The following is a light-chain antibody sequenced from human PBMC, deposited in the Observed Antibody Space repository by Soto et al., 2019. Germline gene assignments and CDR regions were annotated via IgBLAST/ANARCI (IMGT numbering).Light chain of an antibody. CDR2: GAS. CDR1: ESVSSN. Sequence: EIVMTQSPATLSVSPGERATLSCRASESVSSNLAWYQQKPGQAPRLLMYGASTRATGTPDRFSGSGSGTEFTRTSSRLQSEDFAVYYWQQYDYWPPWTFGQGTKVEIK. V-gene: IGKV3-15*01. CDR3: QQYDYWPPWT. J-gene: IGKJ1*01.